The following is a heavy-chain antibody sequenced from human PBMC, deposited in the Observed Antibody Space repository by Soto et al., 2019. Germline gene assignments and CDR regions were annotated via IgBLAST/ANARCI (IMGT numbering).Heavy chain of an antibody. J-gene: IGHJ6*02. CDR2: TNADGSST. CDR3: ARVVEYSGLWYYYYGMDV. CDR1: GFTFSSYW. V-gene: IGHV3-74*01. D-gene: IGHD5-12*01. Sequence: EVQLVESGGGLVQPGGSLRLSCAASGFTFSSYWMHWVRQAPGKGLVWVSRTNADGSSTSYADSVKGRFTISRDNAKNTLYLQMNSLRAEDTAVYYCARVVEYSGLWYYYYGMDVWGQGTTVTVSS.